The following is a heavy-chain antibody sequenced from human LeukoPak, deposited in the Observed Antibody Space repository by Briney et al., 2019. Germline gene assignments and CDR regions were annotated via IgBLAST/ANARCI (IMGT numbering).Heavy chain of an antibody. J-gene: IGHJ5*02. CDR1: GFTFSSYS. D-gene: IGHD2-2*01. Sequence: GGSLRLSCAASGFTFSSYSMNWVRQAPGKGLEWVSSISSSSSYIYYADSVKGRFTISRDNAKNSLYLQMNSLRAEDTAVYYCAREVVVAPAAMRGWFDPWGQGTLVTVSS. CDR3: AREVVVAPAAMRGWFDP. V-gene: IGHV3-21*01. CDR2: ISSSSSYI.